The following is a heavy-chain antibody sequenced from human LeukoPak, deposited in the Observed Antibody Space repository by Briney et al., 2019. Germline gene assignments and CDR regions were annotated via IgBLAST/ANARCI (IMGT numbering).Heavy chain of an antibody. CDR2: ISGSGGST. CDR3: AKDVDIVVVPTLDP. Sequence: GGSLRLSCAASGFTFSSYAMSWVRQAPGKGLKWVSAISGSGGSTYYADSVKGRFTISRDNSKNTLYLQMNSLRAEDTAVYYCAKDVDIVVVPTLDPRGQGTLVTVSS. J-gene: IGHJ5*02. CDR1: GFTFSSYA. V-gene: IGHV3-23*01. D-gene: IGHD2-2*01.